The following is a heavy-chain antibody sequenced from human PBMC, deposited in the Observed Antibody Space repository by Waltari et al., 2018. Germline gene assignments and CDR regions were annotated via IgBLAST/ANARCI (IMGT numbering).Heavy chain of an antibody. CDR3: TRDTFAAGDY. Sequence: EVQLVESGGGLVQPGGSLRLSCAASGFTFSDHFMDWFRQAPGKGGGWVASIRNKAERYSTEYAASLKGRFSISRDDSKSSVYLQMSSLKTGDTAVYYCTRDTFAAGDYWGQGTLVTVSS. CDR1: GFTFSDHF. CDR2: IRNKAERYST. D-gene: IGHD3-3*02. J-gene: IGHJ4*02. V-gene: IGHV3-72*01.